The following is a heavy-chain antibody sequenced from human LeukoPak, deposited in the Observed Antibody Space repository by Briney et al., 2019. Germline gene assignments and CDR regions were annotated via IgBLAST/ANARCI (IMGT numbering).Heavy chain of an antibody. V-gene: IGHV3-30-3*01. J-gene: IGHJ4*02. CDR2: ISYDGSNK. D-gene: IGHD4-17*01. Sequence: GRSLRLSCAASGFTFSSYAMHWVRQAPGKGLEWVAVISYDGSNKYYADPVKGRFTISRDNSKNTLYLQMNSLRAEDTAVYYCARDRGTVTALDYWGQGTLVTVSS. CDR1: GFTFSSYA. CDR3: ARDRGTVTALDY.